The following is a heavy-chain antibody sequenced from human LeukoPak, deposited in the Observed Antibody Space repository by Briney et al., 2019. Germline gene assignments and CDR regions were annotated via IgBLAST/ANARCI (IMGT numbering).Heavy chain of an antibody. CDR1: GYTFATYF. D-gene: IGHD6-19*01. V-gene: IGHV1-18*01. CDR3: ARGHSSGRDYYFDT. CDR2: VCGYSGST. J-gene: IGHJ4*02. Sequence: GASVKVSRKTSGYTFATYFINWVRQAPGQGIEWMGWVCGYSGSTNYAQKLQGRVTMTTDTSTTTAYMELRRLKSDDTAVYYCARGHSSGRDYYFDTCGEGTLVTVSP.